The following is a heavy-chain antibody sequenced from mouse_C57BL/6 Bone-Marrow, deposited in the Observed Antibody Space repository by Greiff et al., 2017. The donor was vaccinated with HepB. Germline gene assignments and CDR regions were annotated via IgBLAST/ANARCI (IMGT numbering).Heavy chain of an antibody. CDR1: GFSLSTFGMG. CDR2: TWWDDDK. CDR3: ARKWVPFAY. Sequence: QVTLKESGPGILQPSQTLSLTCSFSGFSLSTFGMGLGWLRQPSGKGLVWLVHTWWDDDKYYNPSLKSRLTISKDTSKNQVFLKIANVDTADTATYYCARKWVPFAYWGQGTLVTVSA. V-gene: IGHV8-8*01. J-gene: IGHJ3*01.